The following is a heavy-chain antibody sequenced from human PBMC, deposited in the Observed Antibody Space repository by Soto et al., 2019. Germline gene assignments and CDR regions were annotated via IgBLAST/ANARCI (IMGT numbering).Heavy chain of an antibody. D-gene: IGHD3-3*01. J-gene: IGHJ4*02. Sequence: QVEPVQSGTEVKKPGTSVKVSCKASGVTFSSYAINWVRQAPGQGLEWIGGIIPIIDTTNYAQKFQGRVKVTADESTRTTYMELSRLRSEDMAVYYCVRGRDGQISYYFDHWGPGTQVAVAS. V-gene: IGHV1-69*01. CDR1: GVTFSSYA. CDR3: VRGRDGQISYYFDH. CDR2: IIPIIDTT.